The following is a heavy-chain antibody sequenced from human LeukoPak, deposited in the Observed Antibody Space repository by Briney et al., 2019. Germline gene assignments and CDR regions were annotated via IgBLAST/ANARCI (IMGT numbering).Heavy chain of an antibody. D-gene: IGHD3-16*01. V-gene: IGHV3-30*18. CDR2: ISYDGSNK. CDR1: GFTFSSYG. J-gene: IGHJ4*02. Sequence: PGGSLRLSCAASGFTFSSYGVHWVRQAPGKGLEWVAVISYDGSNKYYADSVKGRFTISRDNSKNTLYLQMNSLRAEDTAVYYCAKDGPLPIMITFGVQGPIDYWGQGTLVTVSS. CDR3: AKDGPLPIMITFGVQGPIDY.